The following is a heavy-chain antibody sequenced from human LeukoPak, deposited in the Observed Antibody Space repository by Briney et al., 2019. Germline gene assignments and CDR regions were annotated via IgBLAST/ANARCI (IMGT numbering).Heavy chain of an antibody. CDR2: ISVSSTT. CDR3: AKCNLDNCREGFHI. Sequence: GGSLRLSCAAAGFAFSSNALSWVRQAPGEGLDWVSSISVSSTTYYLDSVKGRFTISRDNSSNALFLQMNSLGAEDTALYYCAKCNLDNCREGFHIWGQGTMVTVSS. CDR1: GFAFSSNA. J-gene: IGHJ3*02. D-gene: IGHD1-1*01. V-gene: IGHV3-23*01.